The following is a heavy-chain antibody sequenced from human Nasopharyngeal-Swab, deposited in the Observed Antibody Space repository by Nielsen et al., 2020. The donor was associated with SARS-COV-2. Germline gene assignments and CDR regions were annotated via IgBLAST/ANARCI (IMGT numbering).Heavy chain of an antibody. CDR3: ARVSGYSGYDAFDI. V-gene: IGHV3-21*01. Sequence: GESLKISCAASGFTFSSYSMNWVRQAPGKGLEWVSSITSSSSYLYSADSVKGRFTISRDNAKNSLYLQMNSLRAEDTAVYYCARVSGYSGYDAFDIWGQGTMVTVSS. CDR2: ITSSSSYL. D-gene: IGHD5-12*01. J-gene: IGHJ3*02. CDR1: GFTFSSYS.